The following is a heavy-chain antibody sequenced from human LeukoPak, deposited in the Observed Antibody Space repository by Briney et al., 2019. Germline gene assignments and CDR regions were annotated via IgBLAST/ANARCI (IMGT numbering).Heavy chain of an antibody. CDR1: GGSISSSSFY. CDR3: ARHRVYGGYSYYFDY. CDR2: LYNSVST. V-gene: IGHV4-39*01. Sequence: PSETLSLTCTVSGGSISSSSFYWGWIRQPPGKGLEWIGSLYNSVSTYYNPSLKSRVSMSLDTSKNQFSLKLSSVTAADTAVYYCARHRVYGGYSYYFDYWGQGTLVTVSS. D-gene: IGHD5-12*01. J-gene: IGHJ4*02.